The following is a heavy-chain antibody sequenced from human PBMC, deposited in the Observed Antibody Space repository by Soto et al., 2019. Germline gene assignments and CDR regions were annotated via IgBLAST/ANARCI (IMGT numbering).Heavy chain of an antibody. Sequence: VQLVESGGGVVQPGRSLRLSCAASGFTFSSYGMHWVRQAPGKGLEWVAVISYDGSNKYYADSVKGRFTISRDNSKNTLYLQMNSLRAEDTAVYYCAKEGTCSGGSCYSVYFDYWGQGTLVTVSS. CDR1: GFTFSSYG. J-gene: IGHJ4*02. CDR3: AKEGTCSGGSCYSVYFDY. D-gene: IGHD2-15*01. CDR2: ISYDGSNK. V-gene: IGHV3-30*18.